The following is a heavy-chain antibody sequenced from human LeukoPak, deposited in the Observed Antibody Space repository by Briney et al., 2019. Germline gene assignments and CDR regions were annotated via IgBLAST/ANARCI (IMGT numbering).Heavy chain of an antibody. CDR2: ISYGGSNK. V-gene: IGHV3-30*04. Sequence: GGSLRLSCAASGFTFRSYAMHWVRQAPGKGLEWVALISYGGSNKYSADSVKGRFTISRDNSKNTLYLQMNSLRAEDTAVYYCARYSGTYRDYWGQGTLVTVSS. D-gene: IGHD1-26*01. CDR1: GFTFRSYA. J-gene: IGHJ4*02. CDR3: ARYSGTYRDY.